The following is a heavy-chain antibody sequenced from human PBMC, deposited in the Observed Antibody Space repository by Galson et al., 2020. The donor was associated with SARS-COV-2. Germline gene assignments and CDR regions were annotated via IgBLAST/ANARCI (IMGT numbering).Heavy chain of an antibody. J-gene: IGHJ4*02. CDR3: ARGYRGLRWLEED. CDR1: GGSFSGYY. V-gene: IGHV4-34*01. D-gene: IGHD4-17*01. Sequence: SETLSLTCAFYGGSFSGYYWSWIRQPPGKGLEWIGEINHSGSTNYNPSLKSRVTISVDTSKNHFSLKLRSVTAADTDVYYCARGYRGLRWLEEDWGQGTLVTVTS. CDR2: INHSGST.